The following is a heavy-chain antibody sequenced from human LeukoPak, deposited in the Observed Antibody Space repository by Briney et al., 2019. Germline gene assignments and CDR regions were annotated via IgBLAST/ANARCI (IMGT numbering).Heavy chain of an antibody. Sequence: SDTLSLTCSVSGGSITATRSYGAWVRQPPGKGLEWIASISFGGDTYYTPSLESRVLISVDTSKNTFSLRLTSVTAADTAVYYCARGGGVPAAISFDYWGQGGTLVTVSS. CDR3: ARGGGVPAAISFDY. CDR1: GGSITATRSY. V-gene: IGHV4-39*07. J-gene: IGHJ4*02. D-gene: IGHD2-2*02. CDR2: ISFGGDT.